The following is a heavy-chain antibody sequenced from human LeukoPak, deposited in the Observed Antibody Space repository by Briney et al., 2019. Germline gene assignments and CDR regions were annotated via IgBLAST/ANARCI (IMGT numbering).Heavy chain of an antibody. V-gene: IGHV1-18*01. D-gene: IGHD3-10*01. CDR2: ISPYNGNT. CDR3: ARALRGPYDYYYYMDV. Sequence: GASVKVSCTASGYTFTTYGISWVRQAPGQGLEWMGWISPYNGNTNYAQKLQGRVTMTTDTSTSTASMELRSLTSDDTAVYYCARALRGPYDYYYYMDVWGKGTTVTVSS. J-gene: IGHJ6*03. CDR1: GYTFTTYG.